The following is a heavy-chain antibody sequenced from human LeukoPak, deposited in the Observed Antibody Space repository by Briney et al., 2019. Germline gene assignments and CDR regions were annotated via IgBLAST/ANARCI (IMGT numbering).Heavy chain of an antibody. J-gene: IGHJ6*02. CDR3: AKYVVVPANYYYGMDV. D-gene: IGHD2-2*01. CDR1: GFTFSSYA. CDR2: ISGSGGST. Sequence: GGSLRLSCAASGFTFSSYAMSWVRQAPGKGLEWVSAISGSGGSTYYADSVKGRFTISRDNSKNTLYLRMNSLRAEDTAVYYCAKYVVVPANYYYGMDVWGQGTTVTVSS. V-gene: IGHV3-23*01.